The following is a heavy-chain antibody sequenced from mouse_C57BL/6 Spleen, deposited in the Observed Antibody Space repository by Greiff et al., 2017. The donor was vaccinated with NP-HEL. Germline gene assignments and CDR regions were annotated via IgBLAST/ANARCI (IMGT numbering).Heavy chain of an antibody. D-gene: IGHD2-2*01. CDR1: GYTFTSYW. J-gene: IGHJ2*01. CDR2: IYPSDSET. Sequence: QVQLKQPGAELVRPGSSVKLSCKASGYTFTSYWMDWVKQRPGQGLEWIGNIYPSDSETHYNQKFKDKATLTVDKSSSTAYMQLSSLTSEDSAVYYCAIYFYGYYFDYWGQGTTLTVSS. V-gene: IGHV1-61*01. CDR3: AIYFYGYYFDY.